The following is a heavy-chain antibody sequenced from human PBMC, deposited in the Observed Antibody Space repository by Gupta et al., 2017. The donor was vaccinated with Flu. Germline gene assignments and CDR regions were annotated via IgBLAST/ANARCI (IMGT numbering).Heavy chain of an antibody. V-gene: IGHV4-34*01. CDR1: GGSFSGYY. J-gene: IGHJ5*02. D-gene: IGHD2-2*02. CDR2: INHSGST. Sequence: QVQLQQWGAGLLKPSETLSLTCAVYGGSFSGYYWSWIRQLPGKGLEWIGEINHSGSTNYNPSLKSRVTISVDTSKNQFSLKLSSVTAADTAVYYCAREYLLPYTNWFDPWGQGTLVTVSS. CDR3: AREYLLPYTNWFDP.